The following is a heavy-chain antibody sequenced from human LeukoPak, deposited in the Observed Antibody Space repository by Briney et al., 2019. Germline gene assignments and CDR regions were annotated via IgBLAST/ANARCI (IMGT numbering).Heavy chain of an antibody. CDR2: IYHSGST. V-gene: IGHV4-38-2*02. D-gene: IGHD3-3*01. CDR3: ARKNYDLWSGYYKNWFDP. J-gene: IGHJ5*02. CDR1: GYSISSGYY. Sequence: SETLSLTCTVSGYSISSGYYWGWLRQPPGKGLEWIGSIYHSGSTYYNPSLKSRVTISVDTSKNQFSLKLSSVTAADTAVYYCARKNYDLWSGYYKNWFDPWGQGTLVTVSS.